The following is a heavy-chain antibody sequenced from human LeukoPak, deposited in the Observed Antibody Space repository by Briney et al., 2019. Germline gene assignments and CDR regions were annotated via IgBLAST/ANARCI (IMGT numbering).Heavy chain of an antibody. CDR2: INDGGDST. CDR3: ARLYSSSSGKAFDI. CDR1: GLTFRNYA. Sequence: GGSLRLSCAASGLTFRNYAMSWVRQAPGKGLEWVSAINDGGDSTYYADSVKGRFTISRDNAKNSLYLQMNSLRAEDTAVYYCARLYSSSSGKAFDIWGQGTMVTVSS. D-gene: IGHD6-6*01. V-gene: IGHV3-23*01. J-gene: IGHJ3*02.